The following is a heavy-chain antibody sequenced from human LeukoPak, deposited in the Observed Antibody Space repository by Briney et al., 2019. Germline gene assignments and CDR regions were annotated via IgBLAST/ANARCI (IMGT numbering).Heavy chain of an antibody. V-gene: IGHV4-4*07. CDR3: ARDRYYYDSSGSILFDY. CDR2: IYTSGST. Sequence: SETLSLTCTVSGGSISSYYWSWIRQPAGKGLEWLGRIYTSGSTNYNPSLKSRVTMSVDTSKNQFSLKLSSVTAADTVVYYCARDRYYYDSSGSILFDYWGQGTLVTVSS. CDR1: GGSISSYY. D-gene: IGHD3-22*01. J-gene: IGHJ4*02.